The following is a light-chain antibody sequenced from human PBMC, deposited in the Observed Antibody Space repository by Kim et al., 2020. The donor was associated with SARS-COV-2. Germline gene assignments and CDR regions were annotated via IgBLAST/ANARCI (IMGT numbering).Light chain of an antibody. V-gene: IGLV2-23*02. CDR3: CSYAGSRV. CDR2: EVS. CDR1: STDVGSYNI. Sequence: SPGQSITIACTGTSTDVGSYNIVSWYQQHPGKATKLMIYEVSKRPSGVSNRFSGSKSGNTASLTISGLQAEDEADYYCCSYAGSRVFGGGTQLTVL. J-gene: IGLJ2*01.